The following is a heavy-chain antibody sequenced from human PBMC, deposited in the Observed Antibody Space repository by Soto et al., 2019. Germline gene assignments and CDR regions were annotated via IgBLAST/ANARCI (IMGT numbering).Heavy chain of an antibody. Sequence: SETLSLTCTVSGGSISSYYWSWIRQPPGKGLEWIGYIYYSGSTNYNPSLKSRVTISVDTSKNQFSLKLSSVTAADTAVYYCARATVVTPTWFDPWGQGTLVTVSS. V-gene: IGHV4-59*01. J-gene: IGHJ5*02. D-gene: IGHD2-15*01. CDR3: ARATVVTPTWFDP. CDR1: GGSISSYY. CDR2: IYYSGST.